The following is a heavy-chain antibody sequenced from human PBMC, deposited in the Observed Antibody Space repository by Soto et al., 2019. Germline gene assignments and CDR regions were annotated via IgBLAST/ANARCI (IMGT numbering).Heavy chain of an antibody. CDR2: IKQDGSES. J-gene: IGHJ4*02. CDR1: GLAFSTYW. CDR3: ARPAREYNSPGCAN. V-gene: IGHV3-7*01. Sequence: EVQLVESGGGLVQPGGSLRLSCVVSGLAFSTYWMSWVRQAPGKGLEWVANIKQDGSESYYVDSVKGRFTISRDNAKNSLYLQMTSLRADDTAVYYCARPAREYNSPGCANWGQGTLVTVSS. D-gene: IGHD2-2*01.